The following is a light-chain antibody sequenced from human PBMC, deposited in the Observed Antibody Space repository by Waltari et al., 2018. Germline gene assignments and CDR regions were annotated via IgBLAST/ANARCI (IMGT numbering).Light chain of an antibody. V-gene: IGLV2-8*01. CDR3: GSYADTSTWV. Sequence: QSVLTQPPSASGSPGQSVTIPCTGSRSEVCGYNSVSWYQRHPGKAPNHMLYDVNKRPSCVPDRFSGSTSGNTASLTVSGLQVEDEGDYYCGSYADTSTWVFGGGTSLTVL. CDR2: DVN. J-gene: IGLJ3*02. CDR1: RSEVCGYNS.